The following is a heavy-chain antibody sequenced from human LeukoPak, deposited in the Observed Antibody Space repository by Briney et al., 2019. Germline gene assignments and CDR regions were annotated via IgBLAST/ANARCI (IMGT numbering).Heavy chain of an antibody. J-gene: IGHJ5*02. CDR1: GYTFTGHY. Sequence: ASVKVSCKASGYTFTGHYMNWVRQAPGQGLEWMGWINSDSGFTKYAQKFQGRVTMTRDTSITTVYMDLTRLTSDDTAVYYCARNFDMKGFDHWGQGTLVTVSS. V-gene: IGHV1-2*02. CDR3: ARNFDMKGFDH. D-gene: IGHD3-9*01. CDR2: INSDSGFT.